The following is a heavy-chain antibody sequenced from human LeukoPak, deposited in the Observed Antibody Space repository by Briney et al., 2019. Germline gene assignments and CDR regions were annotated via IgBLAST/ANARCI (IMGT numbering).Heavy chain of an antibody. CDR2: ISSSNDYI. CDR1: GFTFSSYS. J-gene: IGHJ6*02. CDR3: VRNSGYDFQSGYYYYDMDV. D-gene: IGHD5-12*01. Sequence: PGGSLRLSCAASGFTFSSYSMNWVRQAPGKGLEWVSSISSSNDYIYYIDSVKGRFTISRDNAKNSLYLQMNSLRAEDTAVYYCVRNSGYDFQSGYYYYDMDVWGQGTTVTVSS. V-gene: IGHV3-21*01.